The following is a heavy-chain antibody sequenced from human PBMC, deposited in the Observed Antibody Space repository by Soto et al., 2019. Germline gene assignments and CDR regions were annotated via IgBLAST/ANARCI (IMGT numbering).Heavy chain of an antibody. V-gene: IGHV5-51*01. J-gene: IGHJ6*02. CDR2: IYPGDSDT. CDR3: TASIFYYGMDV. Sequence: GESLKISCQGSGYTFTNYWIGWVRQMPGKGPEWMGIIYPGDSDTKYNPSFQGQVTISADKSITTTYLQWSSLKASDTAIYYCTASIFYYGMDVWGQGTTDTVSS. CDR1: GYTFTNYW.